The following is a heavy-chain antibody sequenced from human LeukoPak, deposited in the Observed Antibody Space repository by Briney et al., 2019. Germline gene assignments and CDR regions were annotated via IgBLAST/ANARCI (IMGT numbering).Heavy chain of an antibody. Sequence: GGSLRFSCAASGFTFSNYGMHWVRQAPGKGLEWVAFISYDGSRKYYADSVEGRFTISRDNAKNTLDLQMNSLRAEDTAVFYCAKVPLSGTTFDYWGQGTLVTVSS. D-gene: IGHD1-7*01. J-gene: IGHJ4*02. CDR3: AKVPLSGTTFDY. CDR1: GFTFSNYG. CDR2: ISYDGSRK. V-gene: IGHV3-30*18.